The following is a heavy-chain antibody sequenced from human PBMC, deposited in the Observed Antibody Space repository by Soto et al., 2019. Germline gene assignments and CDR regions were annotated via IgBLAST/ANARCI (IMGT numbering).Heavy chain of an antibody. V-gene: IGHV1-8*01. CDR3: ASVPKKYCGGDCYPLRDYYYYGMDV. CDR1: GYTFTSYD. Sequence: ASVKVSCKASGYTFTSYDINWVRQATGQGLEWMGWMNPNSGNTGYAQKFQGRVTMTRNTSISTAYMELSSLRSEDTAVYYCASVPKKYCGGDCYPLRDYYYYGMDVWGQGTTVTVS. D-gene: IGHD2-21*02. CDR2: MNPNSGNT. J-gene: IGHJ6*02.